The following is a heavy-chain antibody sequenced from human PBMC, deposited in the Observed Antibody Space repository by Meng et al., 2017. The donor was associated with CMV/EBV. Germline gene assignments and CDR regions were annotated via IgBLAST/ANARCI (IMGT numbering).Heavy chain of an antibody. CDR3: ARSTVTRRGPGAPNYYYYGMDV. Sequence: SVKVSCKASGGTFSSYAISWVRQAPGQGLEWMGGIIPILGIANYAQKFQGRVTITADKSTSTAYMELSSLRPEDTAVYYCARSTVTRRGPGAPNYYYYGMDVWGQGTTVTVSS. CDR1: GGTFSSYA. J-gene: IGHJ6*02. CDR2: IIPILGIA. V-gene: IGHV1-69*10. D-gene: IGHD4-11*01.